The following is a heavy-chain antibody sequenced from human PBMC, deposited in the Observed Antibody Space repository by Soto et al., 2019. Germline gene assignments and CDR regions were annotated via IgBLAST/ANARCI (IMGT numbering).Heavy chain of an antibody. CDR3: ARHLYDYVWGSYRH. J-gene: IGHJ4*02. CDR2: IIPVFGTP. CDR1: GYIFKNYA. D-gene: IGHD3-16*02. Sequence: QVQLVQSGAEVKETGSSVKVSCKSSGYIFKNYAVTWLRQAPGQGLEWMGGIIPVFGTPDYSQKFRGRGTMTAYESTSTVYMELRSLTSEDTAVYYCARHLYDYVWGSYRHWGQGTLVTVSS. V-gene: IGHV1-69*01.